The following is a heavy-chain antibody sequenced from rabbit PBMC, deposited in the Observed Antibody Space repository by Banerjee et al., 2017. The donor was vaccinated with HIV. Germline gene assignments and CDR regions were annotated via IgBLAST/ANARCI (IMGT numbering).Heavy chain of an antibody. Sequence: QSLEESGGDLVKPGASLILTCTASGFSFISSDYMFWVRQAPGKGLEWIGCINTATGKGVYASWAKGRFTFTKTSSTTVTLQMTSLTVADTATYFCARDTGTSFSTYGMNLWGPGTLVTVS. J-gene: IGHJ6*01. CDR1: GFSFISSDY. CDR2: INTATGKG. V-gene: IGHV1S40*01. CDR3: ARDTGTSFSTYGMNL. D-gene: IGHD7-1*01.